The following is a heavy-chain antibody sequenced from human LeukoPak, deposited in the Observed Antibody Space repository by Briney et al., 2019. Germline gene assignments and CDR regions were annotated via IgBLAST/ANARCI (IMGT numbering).Heavy chain of an antibody. D-gene: IGHD3-10*01. V-gene: IGHV4-59*01. CDR3: ARGSPVPDY. CDR1: GGSISSYY. CDR2: VHYSGTT. J-gene: IGHJ4*02. Sequence: SETLSLTCSVSGGSISSYYWSWIRQPPGKGLEWIGYVHYSGTTHYNPFLESRVTILVDTSKNQFSLKLTSVTAADTAVYYCARGSPVPDYWGQGTLVTVSS.